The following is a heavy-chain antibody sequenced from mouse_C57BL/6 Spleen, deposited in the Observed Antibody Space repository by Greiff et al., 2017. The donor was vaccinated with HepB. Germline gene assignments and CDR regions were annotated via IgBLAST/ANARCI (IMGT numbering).Heavy chain of an antibody. V-gene: IGHV1-4*01. D-gene: IGHD2-2*01. J-gene: IGHJ4*01. CDR3: AREAMVHYAMDY. CDR1: GYTFTSYT. Sequence: QVQLKESGAELARPGASVKMSCKASGYTFTSYTMHWVKQRPGQGLEWIGYINPSSGYTKYNQKFKDKATLTADKSSSTAYMQLSSLTSEDSAVYYCAREAMVHYAMDYWGQGTSVTVSS. CDR2: INPSSGYT.